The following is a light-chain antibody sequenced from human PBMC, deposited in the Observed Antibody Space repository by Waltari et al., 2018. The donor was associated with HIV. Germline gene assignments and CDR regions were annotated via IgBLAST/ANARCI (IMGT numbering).Light chain of an antibody. Sequence: QSALTQPPSASGSPGLSVPISCTGTSSDVGGYNHVSWYHQHPGKAPKLMIYEVNKRPSVVPDRFSGSKSGNTASLTVSVLQAEDEADYYCSSYAGSNNRVFGGGTKLTVL. CDR1: SSDVGGYNH. CDR2: EVN. J-gene: IGLJ2*01. CDR3: SSYAGSNNRV. V-gene: IGLV2-8*01.